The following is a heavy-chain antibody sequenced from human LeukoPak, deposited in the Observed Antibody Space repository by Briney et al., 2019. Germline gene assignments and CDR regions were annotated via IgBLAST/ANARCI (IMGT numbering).Heavy chain of an antibody. CDR3: ARVGLRFGEYDY. CDR1: GFTFSSYA. D-gene: IGHD3-10*01. Sequence: PGGSLRLSCAASGFTFSSYAMSWVRQAPGKGLEWVSAISGSGGSTYYADSVKGRFTISRDNSKNTLYLQMNSLRAEDTAVYYCARVGLRFGEYDYWGQGTLVTVSS. V-gene: IGHV3-23*01. CDR2: ISGSGGST. J-gene: IGHJ4*02.